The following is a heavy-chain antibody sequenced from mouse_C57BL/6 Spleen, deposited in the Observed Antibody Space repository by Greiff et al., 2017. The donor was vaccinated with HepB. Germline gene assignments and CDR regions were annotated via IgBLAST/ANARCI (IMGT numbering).Heavy chain of an antibody. CDR2: IDPETGGT. CDR1: GYTFTDYE. Sequence: QVQLQQSGAELVRPGASVTLSCKASGYTFTDYEMHWVKQTPVHGLEWIGAIDPETGGTAYNQKFKGKAILTADKSSSTAYMELRSLTSEDSAVYYCTSISLGQDGFDYWGQGTTLTVAS. V-gene: IGHV1-15*01. J-gene: IGHJ2*01. CDR3: TSISLGQDGFDY. D-gene: IGHD4-1*01.